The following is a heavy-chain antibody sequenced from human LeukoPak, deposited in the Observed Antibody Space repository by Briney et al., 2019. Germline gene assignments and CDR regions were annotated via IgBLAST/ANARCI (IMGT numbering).Heavy chain of an antibody. CDR1: GYTFTSYA. CDR2: INAGNGNT. J-gene: IGHJ6*04. CDR3: ARADSPYYYGSGSYYNGYYYHGMDV. V-gene: IGHV1-3*01. Sequence: ASVKVSCKASGYTFTSYAMHWVRQAPGQRLEWMGWINAGNGNTKYSQKFQGRVTITRDTSASTAYMELSSLRSEDTAEYYCARADSPYYYGSGSYYNGYYYHGMDVWGKGTTVTVSS. D-gene: IGHD3-10*01.